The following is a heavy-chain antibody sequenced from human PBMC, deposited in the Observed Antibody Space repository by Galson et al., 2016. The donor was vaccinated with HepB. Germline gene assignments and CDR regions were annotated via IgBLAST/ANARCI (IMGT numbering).Heavy chain of an antibody. Sequence: SLRLSCAVSGFSFSSYAMNWVRQAPGKGLEWVSVISGTSASIFYGDSVKGRFTISRDNAMNSLYLQIDDLSPEDTAVYYCVRDSSWNYNYWGQGALVTVSS. J-gene: IGHJ4*02. D-gene: IGHD1-7*01. CDR3: VRDSSWNYNY. CDR2: ISGTSASI. V-gene: IGHV3-23*01. CDR1: GFSFSSYA.